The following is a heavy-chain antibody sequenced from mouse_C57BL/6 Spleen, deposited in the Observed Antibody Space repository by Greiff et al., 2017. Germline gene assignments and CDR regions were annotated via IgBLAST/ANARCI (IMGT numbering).Heavy chain of an antibody. CDR2: IDPNSGGT. J-gene: IGHJ3*01. CDR1: GYTFTSYW. D-gene: IGHD2-4*01. Sequence: QVQLQQPGAELVKPGASVKLSCKASGYTFTSYWMHWVKQRPGRGLEWIGRIDPNSGGTKYNEKFKSKATLNVDKPSSTAYMQLSSLTSEDSAVYYCATMGLRQFAYWGQGTLVTVSA. V-gene: IGHV1-72*01. CDR3: ATMGLRQFAY.